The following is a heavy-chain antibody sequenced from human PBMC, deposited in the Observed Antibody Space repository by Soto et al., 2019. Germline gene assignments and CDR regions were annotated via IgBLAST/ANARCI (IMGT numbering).Heavy chain of an antibody. CDR1: GGSISSGGYY. V-gene: IGHV4-31*03. J-gene: IGHJ4*02. CDR3: ARAPALYDFWSGYSFDY. CDR2: IYYSGST. D-gene: IGHD3-3*01. Sequence: PSETLSLTCTVSGGSISSGGYYWSWIRQHPGKGLEWIGYIYYSGSTYYNPSLKSRVTISVDTSKNQFSLKLSSVTAAGTAVYYCARAPALYDFWSGYSFDYWGQGTLVTVSS.